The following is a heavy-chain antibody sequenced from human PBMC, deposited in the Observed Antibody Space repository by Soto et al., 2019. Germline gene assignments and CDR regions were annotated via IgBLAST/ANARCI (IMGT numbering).Heavy chain of an antibody. CDR3: ATSTIDTSTWKQYFYGMDV. D-gene: IGHD6-13*01. J-gene: IGHJ6*02. CDR2: MNPNSGNT. V-gene: IGHV1-8*01. CDR1: GYTFTSYD. Sequence: ASVKVSCKTSGYTFTSYDINWVRQATGQGLEWMGWMNPNSGNTKYSQNFQGRVTITRDASASTAYMELSSLRSQDTAVYYCATSTIDTSTWKQYFYGMDVWGQGSTVTVSS.